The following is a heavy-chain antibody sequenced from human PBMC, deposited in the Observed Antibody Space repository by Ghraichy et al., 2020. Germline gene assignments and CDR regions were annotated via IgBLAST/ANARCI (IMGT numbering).Heavy chain of an antibody. D-gene: IGHD3-16*01. J-gene: IGHJ4*02. Sequence: ASVKVSCKASGYTFTGYYMHWVRQAPGQGLEWMGWINPSSGGTKYAQRFQDRVTMTRDTSISTANMELTSLTSDDTAVYYCARDFWGAEVLFSLGYFDYWGQGSLVTVSS. V-gene: IGHV1-2*02. CDR1: GYTFTGYY. CDR3: ARDFWGAEVLFSLGYFDY. CDR2: INPSSGGT.